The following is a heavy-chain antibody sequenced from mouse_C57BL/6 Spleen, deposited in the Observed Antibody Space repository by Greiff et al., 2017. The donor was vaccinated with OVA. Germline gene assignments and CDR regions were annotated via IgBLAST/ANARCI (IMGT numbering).Heavy chain of an antibody. CDR3: ARELAY. CDR2: ISSGSSTI. J-gene: IGHJ3*01. V-gene: IGHV5-17*01. CDR1: GFTFSDYG. Sequence: DVQLVESGGGLVKPGGSLKLSCAASGFTFSDYGMHWVRQAPEKGLEWVAYISSGSSTIYYADTVKGRFTISRDNAKNTLFLQMTSLRSEDTAMYYCARELAYWGQGTLVTVSA.